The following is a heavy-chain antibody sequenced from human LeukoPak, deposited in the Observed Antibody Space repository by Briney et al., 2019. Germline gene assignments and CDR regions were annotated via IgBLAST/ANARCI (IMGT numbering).Heavy chain of an antibody. V-gene: IGHV3-21*01. CDR1: GFTFSSSN. CDR3: AREVPRGPGLPGYFDL. J-gene: IGHJ2*01. D-gene: IGHD2-15*01. Sequence: GGSLRLSCAASGFTFSSSNMNWVRQAPGKGLEWVSSISSSSYYIYYADSVKGRFTISRDNAKNSLYLQMNSLRAEDTAVYYCAREVPRGPGLPGYFDLWGRGTLVTVSS. CDR2: ISSSSYYI.